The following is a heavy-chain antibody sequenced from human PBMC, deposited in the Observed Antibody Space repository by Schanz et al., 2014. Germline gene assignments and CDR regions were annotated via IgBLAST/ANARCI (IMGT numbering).Heavy chain of an antibody. CDR3: ATDYSGGGCHI. D-gene: IGHD6-19*01. V-gene: IGHV3-30*03. CDR1: GFPFSMAW. CDR2: VSHDGFTK. J-gene: IGHJ3*02. Sequence: VQLVESGGGLVKPGGSLRLSCAASGFPFSMAWMTWVRQAPGKGLEWVSIVSHDGFTKHYADSVRGRFTLSRDNSKNTVYLQMNSLRAEDTALYFCATDYSGGGCHIWGQGTMVTVSS.